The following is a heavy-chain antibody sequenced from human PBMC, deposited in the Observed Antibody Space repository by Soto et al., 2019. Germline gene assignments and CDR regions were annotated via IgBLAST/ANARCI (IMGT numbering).Heavy chain of an antibody. CDR3: ARVPDY. CDR2: MYHSGST. V-gene: IGHV4-30-2*01. J-gene: IGHJ4*02. D-gene: IGHD2-2*01. Sequence: SETLSLTCAVSGGSISSGGYSWSGIRQPPGKGLEWIGYMYHSGSTYYNPSLKSRVTISIDRSKNQFSLKLSSVTAADTAVYYGARVPDYWGQGILVTFSS. CDR1: GGSISSGGYS.